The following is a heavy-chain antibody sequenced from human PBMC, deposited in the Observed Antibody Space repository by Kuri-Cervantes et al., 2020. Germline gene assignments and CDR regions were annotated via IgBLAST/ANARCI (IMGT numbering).Heavy chain of an antibody. J-gene: IGHJ3*02. CDR1: GGSFSGYY. Sequence: SETLSLTCAVYGGSFSGYYWSWIRQPPGKGLEWIGEINHSGSTNYNPSLKSRVTISVDTSKSQFSLRLSSVTAADTAVYYCARGYFDSSGYSNPFDIWGQGTKVTVSS. D-gene: IGHD3-22*01. V-gene: IGHV4-34*01. CDR2: INHSGST. CDR3: ARGYFDSSGYSNPFDI.